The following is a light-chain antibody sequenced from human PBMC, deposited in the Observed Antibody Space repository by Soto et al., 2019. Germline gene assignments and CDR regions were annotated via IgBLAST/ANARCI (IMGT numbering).Light chain of an antibody. J-gene: IGKJ2*01. CDR1: QDIGSW. CDR2: TAS. V-gene: IGKV1-12*01. CDR3: QQTNSFPRT. Sequence: DIQMTQSPSSVSASIGDRVTITCRARQDIGSWLAWYQQKPGKAPKLLIYTASTLQTGVPSRFLGSGSGTDFSLTISNLQPDDFATYYCQQTNSFPRTFGQGTRLRMK.